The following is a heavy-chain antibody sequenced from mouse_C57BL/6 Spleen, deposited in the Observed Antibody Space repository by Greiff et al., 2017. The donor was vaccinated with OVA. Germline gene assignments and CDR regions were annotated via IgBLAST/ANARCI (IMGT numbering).Heavy chain of an antibody. D-gene: IGHD1-1*01. CDR1: LSRPTAYH. CDR3: ARFNYEKAMDY. V-gene: IGHV7-3*01. J-gene: IGHJ4*01. Sequence: EVQLVESVLFFFPPFFSLLLSLSPSLSRPTAYHTSWVRQPPGKALEWLGFIRNKANGYTTEYSASVKGRFTISRDNSPSILYLQMNALRAEDSATYYCARFNYEKAMDYWGQGTSVTVSS. CDR2: IRNKANGYTT.